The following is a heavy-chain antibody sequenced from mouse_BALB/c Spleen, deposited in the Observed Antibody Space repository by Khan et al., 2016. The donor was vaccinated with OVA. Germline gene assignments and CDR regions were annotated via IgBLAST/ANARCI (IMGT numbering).Heavy chain of an antibody. Sequence: QVQLKQSGPGLVALSQTLSITCTVSGFSLSNYGVHWVRQPPGKGLEWLGVIWAGGSTNHNSALMSRLSISKDDSKSQVFLKMNSLQTDDTAMYYCARDFYNGAWFAYWGQGTLVTVSA. CDR1: GFSLSNYG. CDR2: IWAGGST. V-gene: IGHV2-9*02. D-gene: IGHD1-3*01. CDR3: ARDFYNGAWFAY. J-gene: IGHJ3*01.